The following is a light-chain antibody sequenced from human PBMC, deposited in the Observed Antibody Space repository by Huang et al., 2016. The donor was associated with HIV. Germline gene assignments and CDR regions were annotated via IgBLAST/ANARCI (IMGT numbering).Light chain of an antibody. CDR2: DAS. V-gene: IGKV3-11*01. J-gene: IGKJ4*01. CDR1: QRISTY. Sequence: EIVLTQSPATLSLSPGERATLSCRASQRISTYLAWYQHRPGQSPRLLIYDASKRAVGVPSRGSGRGAGKDFTLTISSLEPEDFADYFCQQRSEWLTFGGGTRVDI. CDR3: QQRSEWLT.